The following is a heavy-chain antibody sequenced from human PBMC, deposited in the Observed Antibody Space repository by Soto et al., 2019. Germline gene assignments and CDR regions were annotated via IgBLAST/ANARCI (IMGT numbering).Heavy chain of an antibody. Sequence: QVQLVESGGDVVQPGRSLRLSCAASGFTFSSYGMHWVCQAPGKGLEWVAVIWYDGSNKYYADSVKGRFTISRDNSKNTLDLQMNSLRAEDTAVYYWARDLWVGELPVDAFDIWGQGTMDTVSS. CDR2: IWYDGSNK. CDR3: ARDLWVGELPVDAFDI. V-gene: IGHV3-33*01. D-gene: IGHD3-10*01. CDR1: GFTFSSYG. J-gene: IGHJ3*02.